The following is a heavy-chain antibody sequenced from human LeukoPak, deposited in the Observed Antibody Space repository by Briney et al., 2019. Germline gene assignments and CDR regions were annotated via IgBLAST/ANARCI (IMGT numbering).Heavy chain of an antibody. D-gene: IGHD3-22*01. CDR1: GGSISSGGYY. V-gene: IGHV4-61*08. J-gene: IGHJ1*01. Sequence: SETLSLTCTVSGGSISSGGYYWSWIRQPPGKGLEWIGYIYYSGSTNYNPSLKSRVTISVDTSKNQFSLKLSSVTAADTAVYYCARSGSHYYDTGIFQHWGQGTLVTVSS. CDR2: IYYSGST. CDR3: ARSGSHYYDTGIFQH.